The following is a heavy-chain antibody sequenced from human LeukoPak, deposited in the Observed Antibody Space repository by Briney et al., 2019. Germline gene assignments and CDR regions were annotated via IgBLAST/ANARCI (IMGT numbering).Heavy chain of an antibody. J-gene: IGHJ4*02. CDR3: TTLYSYGFFDY. D-gene: IGHD5-18*01. Sequence: GGSLRLSCAASGFTFSNAWMGWVRQAPGKGLEWVGRIKSKTDGGTTDYAAPVKGRFTISRDDSKNTLYLQMNSLKTEDTAVHYCTTLYSYGFFDYWGQGTLVTVSS. CDR1: GFTFSNAW. CDR2: IKSKTDGGTT. V-gene: IGHV3-15*01.